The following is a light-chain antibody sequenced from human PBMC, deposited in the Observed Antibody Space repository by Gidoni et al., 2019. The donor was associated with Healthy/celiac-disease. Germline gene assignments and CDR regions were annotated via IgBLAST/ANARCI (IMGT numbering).Light chain of an antibody. V-gene: IGKV3-20*01. CDR2: GAS. Sequence: ESVLTPSPGTLSLSPGERATLSCRASQSVSSSYLAWYQQKPGQAPRLLSYGASSRATGIPDRFSGSGSGTDFTLTISRLEPEDFAVYYCQQYGSSPPRVTFGQGTRLEIK. J-gene: IGKJ5*01. CDR1: QSVSSSY. CDR3: QQYGSSPPRVT.